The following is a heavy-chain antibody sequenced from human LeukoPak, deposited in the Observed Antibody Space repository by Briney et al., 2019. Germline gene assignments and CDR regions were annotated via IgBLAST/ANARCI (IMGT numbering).Heavy chain of an antibody. Sequence: SETLSLTCAVYGGSFSGYYWSWIRQPPGKGLEWIGEINHSGSTNYNPSHKSRVTISVDTSKNQFSLKLSSVTAADTAVYYCARGLGEVISPTYWGQGTLVTVSS. CDR3: ARGLGEVISPTY. D-gene: IGHD3-16*02. CDR1: GGSFSGYY. V-gene: IGHV4-34*01. CDR2: INHSGST. J-gene: IGHJ4*02.